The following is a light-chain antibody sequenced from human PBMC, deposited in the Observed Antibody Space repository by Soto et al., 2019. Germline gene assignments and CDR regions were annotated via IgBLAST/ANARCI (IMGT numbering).Light chain of an antibody. V-gene: IGKV3-20*01. CDR3: QQYGSSGT. J-gene: IGKJ5*01. CDR1: QSVTSSY. CDR2: GAS. Sequence: IVLTQSPGTLYLSPGERATLSCRASQSVTSSYLAWYQLKPGQAPRLLIYGASNRATGIPDRFSGSGSGTDFTLTISRLEPEDFAVYYCQQYGSSGTFGQGTRLEIK.